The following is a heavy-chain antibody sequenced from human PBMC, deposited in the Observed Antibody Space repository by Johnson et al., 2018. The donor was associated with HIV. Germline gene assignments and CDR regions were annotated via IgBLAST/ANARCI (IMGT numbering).Heavy chain of an antibody. V-gene: IGHV3-23*04. Sequence: VQLVESGGGLVKPGGSLRLSCAGSGFTFSSYAMSWVRQAPGKGLEWVSAISGSGGSTYYADSVKGRFTISRDSSKDTLYVQMNSLRGEDTAVYYCARDPDPFREYHGDAFDIWGQGTVVTVSS. D-gene: IGHD3-10*01. CDR3: ARDPDPFREYHGDAFDI. CDR1: GFTFSSYA. CDR2: ISGSGGST. J-gene: IGHJ3*02.